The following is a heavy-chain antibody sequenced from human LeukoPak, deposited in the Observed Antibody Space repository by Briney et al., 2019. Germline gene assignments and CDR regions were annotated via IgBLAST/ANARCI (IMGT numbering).Heavy chain of an antibody. CDR1: GFTFSTYW. CDR3: ARDGIAAVDFDY. J-gene: IGHJ4*02. Sequence: PGGSLRLSCAASGFTFSTYWMHWVRQAPGKGLVWVSRVNGDGSSTNYADSAKGRFTISRDNAKNTLYLQMNSLRAEDTAVYYCARDGIAAVDFDYWGRGILVTVSS. V-gene: IGHV3-74*01. D-gene: IGHD6-13*01. CDR2: VNGDGSST.